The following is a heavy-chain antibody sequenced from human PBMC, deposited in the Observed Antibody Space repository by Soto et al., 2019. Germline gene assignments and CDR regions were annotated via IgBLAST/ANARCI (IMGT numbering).Heavy chain of an antibody. D-gene: IGHD2-2*01. J-gene: IGHJ6*03. CDR1: GFTFSNAW. V-gene: IGHV3-15*01. CDR2: IKSKTDGGTT. Sequence: SLRLSCAASGFTFSNAWMSWVRQAPGKGLEWVGRIKSKTDGGTTDYAAPVKGRFTISRDDSKNTLYLQMNSLKTEDTAVYYCTTDLGRGYCSSTSCYAYYYYYMDVWGKGTTVTVSS. CDR3: TTDLGRGYCSSTSCYAYYYYYMDV.